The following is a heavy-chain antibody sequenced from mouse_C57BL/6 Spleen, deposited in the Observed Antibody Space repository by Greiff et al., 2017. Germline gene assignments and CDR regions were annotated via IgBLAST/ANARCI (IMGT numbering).Heavy chain of an antibody. V-gene: IGHV5-6*01. J-gene: IGHJ2*01. CDR2: ISRGGSYT. CDR3: ARHGTAVDFDY. D-gene: IGHD1-1*02. Sequence: EVKVVESGGDLVKPGGSLKLSCAASGFTFSSYGMSWVRQTPDKRLEWVATISRGGSYTYYPDSVKGRFTSSRDNAKSSLYRQMSSLKAEDTATYYCARHGTAVDFDYWGQGTTLTVSS. CDR1: GFTFSSYG.